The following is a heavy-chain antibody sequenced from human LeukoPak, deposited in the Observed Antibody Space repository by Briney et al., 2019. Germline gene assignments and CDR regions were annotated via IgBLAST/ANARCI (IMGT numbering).Heavy chain of an antibody. CDR1: GFTFSDFA. D-gene: IGHD4-11*01. CDR3: ARAPGYYSNPFFDY. V-gene: IGHV3-33*01. J-gene: IGHJ4*02. Sequence: PGTSLTLSCAASGFTFSDFAMHWVRQAPGKGLEWVALIWYDGSSKSYADSVKGRFTVSRDNSRNTLYLQMSSLRAEDTAVYYCARAPGYYSNPFFDYWGQGTLVTVSS. CDR2: IWYDGSSK.